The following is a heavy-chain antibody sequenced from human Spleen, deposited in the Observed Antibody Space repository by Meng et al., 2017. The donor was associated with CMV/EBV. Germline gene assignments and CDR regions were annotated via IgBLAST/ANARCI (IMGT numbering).Heavy chain of an antibody. CDR2: IGSSGTTI. D-gene: IGHD2-2*01. CDR3: AREIAECTSTSCAGLLDY. Sequence: GESLKISCAASGFTFSSYEMNWVRQAPGKGLEWVSNIGSSGTTIFYADSVKGRFTISRDNAKNSLYLQMNSLRAEDTAVYYCAREIAECTSTSCAGLLDYWGQGTLVTVSS. CDR1: GFTFSSYE. V-gene: IGHV3-48*03. J-gene: IGHJ4*02.